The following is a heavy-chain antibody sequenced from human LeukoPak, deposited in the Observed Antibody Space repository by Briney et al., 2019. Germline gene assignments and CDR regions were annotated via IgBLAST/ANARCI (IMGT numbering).Heavy chain of an antibody. CDR1: GFTFSDYY. Sequence: PGGSLRLSCAASGFTFSDYYMSWIRQAPGKGLVWVSRISSDGSITSYADSVKGRFTISRDNAKNTLFLQMNGLRAEDTALYYCARVSLSSGCLSNWGQGTLVTVSS. CDR3: ARVSLSSGCLSN. V-gene: IGHV3-74*01. D-gene: IGHD6-19*01. J-gene: IGHJ4*02. CDR2: ISSDGSIT.